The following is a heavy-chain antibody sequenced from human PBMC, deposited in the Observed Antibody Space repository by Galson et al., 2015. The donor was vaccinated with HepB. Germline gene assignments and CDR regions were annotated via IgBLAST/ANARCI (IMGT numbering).Heavy chain of an antibody. V-gene: IGHV1-18*01. D-gene: IGHD3-9*01. CDR3: AREASYDILTGYYTNWFDP. Sequence: SVKVSCKASGYTFTSYGISWVRQAPGQGLEWMGWISAYNGNTNYAQKLQGRVTMATDTSTSTAYMELRSLRSDDTAVYYCAREASYDILTGYYTNWFDPWGQGTLVTVSS. J-gene: IGHJ5*02. CDR2: ISAYNGNT. CDR1: GYTFTSYG.